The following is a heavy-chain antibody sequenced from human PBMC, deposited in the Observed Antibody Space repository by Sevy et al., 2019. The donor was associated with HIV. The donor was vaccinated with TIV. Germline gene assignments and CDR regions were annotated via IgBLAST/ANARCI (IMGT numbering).Heavy chain of an antibody. CDR3: AREWGFAMVNAFDI. CDR1: GYTFIDYY. V-gene: IGHV1-2*06. D-gene: IGHD5-18*01. Sequence: ASVNVSCKASGYTFIDYYLIWVRQAPGQGLEWMGRFNPNSGDTNYAQKFQGRVTMTRDASINSAYMELSRLTSDDTAVYYCAREWGFAMVNAFDIWGQGTMVTVSS. J-gene: IGHJ3*02. CDR2: FNPNSGDT.